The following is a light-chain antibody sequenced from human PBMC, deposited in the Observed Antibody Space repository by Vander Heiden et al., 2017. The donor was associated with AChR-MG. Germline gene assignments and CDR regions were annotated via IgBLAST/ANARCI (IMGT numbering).Light chain of an antibody. CDR3: FSDAGSSRVV. CDR1: SSDVGSYHL. CDR2: EGS. V-gene: IGLV2-23*01. Sequence: QSALTQPASVSGSPGQSITISCTGTSSDVGSYHLVSLYRQPPGQAPTLLVYEGSNRPSGVYNRFSGSKSGNTASLTISGRQDEDDADYYCFSDAGSSRVVFGGGTKLTVL. J-gene: IGLJ2*01.